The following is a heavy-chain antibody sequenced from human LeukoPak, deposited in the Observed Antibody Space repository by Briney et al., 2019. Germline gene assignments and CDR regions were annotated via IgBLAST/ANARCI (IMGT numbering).Heavy chain of an antibody. CDR3: AKGLYSSSWYYFDY. V-gene: IGHV3-23*01. J-gene: IGHJ4*02. Sequence: GGSLRLSCAASGFTFSSYAMSWVRQAPGKGLEWVSAISGSGGSTYYADSVKGRFTISRDNSKNTLYLQMNGLRAENTAVYYCAKGLYSSSWYYFDYWGQGTLVTVSS. CDR1: GFTFSSYA. CDR2: ISGSGGST. D-gene: IGHD6-13*01.